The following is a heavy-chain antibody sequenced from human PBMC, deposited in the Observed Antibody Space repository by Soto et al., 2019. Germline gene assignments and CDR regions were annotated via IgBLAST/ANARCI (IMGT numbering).Heavy chain of an antibody. V-gene: IGHV4-39*07. J-gene: IGHJ4*02. CDR3: AKGPVGIAAAAFDY. CDR2: IYYSGST. CDR1: GGSISSSSYY. Sequence: SETLSLTCTVSGGSISSSSYYWGWIRQPPGKGLEWIGSIYYSGSTYYNPSLNSRVTISVDTSKNQFSQKLSSMTAAATAVYYCAKGPVGIAAAAFDYWGQGTLVTVSS. D-gene: IGHD6-13*01.